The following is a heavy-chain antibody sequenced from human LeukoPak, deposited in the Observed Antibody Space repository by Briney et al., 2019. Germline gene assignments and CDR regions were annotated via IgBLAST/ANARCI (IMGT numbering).Heavy chain of an antibody. CDR1: GGSISSYY. CDR2: IYYSGST. CDR3: ARGVGSGYTDY. Sequence: SETLSLTCTVSGGSISSYYWSWIRQPPGKGLEWIGYIYYSGSTHYNPSLKSRVTISVDTSKNQFSLKLISVTAADTAVYYCARGVGSGYTDYWGQGALVTVSS. J-gene: IGHJ4*02. D-gene: IGHD3-22*01. V-gene: IGHV4-59*01.